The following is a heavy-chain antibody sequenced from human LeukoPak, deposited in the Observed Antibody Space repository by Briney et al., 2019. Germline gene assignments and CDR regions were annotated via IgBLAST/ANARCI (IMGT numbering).Heavy chain of an antibody. V-gene: IGHV1-8*03. CDR1: GYTFTSYD. J-gene: IGHJ4*02. Sequence: ASVKVSCKASGYTFTSYDINWVRQATGQGLEWMGWMNPNSGNTGYAQKFQGRVTITRNTSISTAYMELSSLRSEDTAVYYCARGLVVVPAAKVYWGQGTLVTVSS. D-gene: IGHD2-2*01. CDR2: MNPNSGNT. CDR3: ARGLVVVPAAKVY.